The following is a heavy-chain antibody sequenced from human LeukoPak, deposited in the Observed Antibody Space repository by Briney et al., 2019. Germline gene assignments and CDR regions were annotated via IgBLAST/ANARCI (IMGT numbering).Heavy chain of an antibody. V-gene: IGHV4-59*08. D-gene: IGHD2-2*01. CDR2: IYYSGST. CDR3: AGAAAMAGVCFDY. CDR1: GGSISSYY. J-gene: IGHJ4*02. Sequence: PSETLSLTCTVSGGSISSYYWSWIRQPPGKGLEWIGYIYYSGSTNYNPSLKSRVTISVDTSKNQFSLKLSSVTAADTAVYYCAGAAAMAGVCFDYWGQGTLVTVSS.